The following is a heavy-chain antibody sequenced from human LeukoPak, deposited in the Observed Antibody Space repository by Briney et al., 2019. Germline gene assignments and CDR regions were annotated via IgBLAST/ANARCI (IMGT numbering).Heavy chain of an antibody. CDR1: GGSISSYY. D-gene: IGHD2-8*01. CDR2: IYYSGST. CDR3: ARDGTRRGQFDL. J-gene: IGHJ5*02. V-gene: IGHV4-59*01. Sequence: SETLSLTCTVSGGSISSYYWSWIRQPPGKGLEWIGYIYYSGSTNYNPSLKSRVTISVDTSKNQFSLKLSSVTAADTAVYYCARDGTRRGQFDLWGQGTLVTVSS.